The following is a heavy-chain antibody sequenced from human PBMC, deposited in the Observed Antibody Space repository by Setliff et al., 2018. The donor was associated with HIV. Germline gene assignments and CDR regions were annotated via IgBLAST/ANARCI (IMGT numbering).Heavy chain of an antibody. CDR2: VNHNGNI. D-gene: IGHD2-21*02. V-gene: IGHV4-4*02. CDR3: AISIVGVTSEMY. Sequence: SETLSLTCAVSGGSISSDNWWTWVRQSPGKGLEWIVEVNHNGNINYNPSLKSRVTVSVDTSKTQYSLKMISVTAADTAMYYCAISIVGVTSEMYWAQGTLVTVSS. CDR1: GGSISSDNW. J-gene: IGHJ4*02.